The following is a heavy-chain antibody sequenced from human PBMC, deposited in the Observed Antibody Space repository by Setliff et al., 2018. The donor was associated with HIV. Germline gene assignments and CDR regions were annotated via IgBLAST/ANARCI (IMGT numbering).Heavy chain of an antibody. CDR2: ISAHNGNT. D-gene: IGHD3-9*01. CDR3: ASHNRETADDLLTAYYNYYYYTDV. V-gene: IGHV1-18*01. CDR1: GYIFSSYA. J-gene: IGHJ6*03. Sequence: ASVMVSCKASGYIFSSYAFNWVRQAPGQGLEWMGWISAHNGNTNYAQKFQGRVTMTTDTSSSTAYMELRSLKSDDTAVYYCASHNRETADDLLTAYYNYYYYTDVWGKGTTVTVSS.